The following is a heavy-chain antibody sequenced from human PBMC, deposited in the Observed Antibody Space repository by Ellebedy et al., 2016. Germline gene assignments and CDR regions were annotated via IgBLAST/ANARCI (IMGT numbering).Heavy chain of an antibody. D-gene: IGHD2-2*01. Sequence: GESLKISCAASGFTFSSYSMNWVRQAPGKGLEWVSYISSSSSTIYYADSVKGRFTISRDNAKNSLYLQMNSLRAEDTAVYYCAKSFVVVPAATPAYYMDVWGKGTTVTVSS. CDR1: GFTFSSYS. CDR2: ISSSSSTI. CDR3: AKSFVVVPAATPAYYMDV. V-gene: IGHV3-48*04. J-gene: IGHJ6*03.